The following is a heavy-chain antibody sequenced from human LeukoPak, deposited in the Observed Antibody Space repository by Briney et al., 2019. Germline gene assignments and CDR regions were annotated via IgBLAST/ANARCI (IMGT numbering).Heavy chain of an antibody. D-gene: IGHD1-14*01. CDR3: ARGPERFDY. Sequence: SETLSLTCTVSGGSISSYYWSWIRQPPGKGLEWIGYIYYSGSTNYNPSLKSRVTISVDTSKNQFSLKLSSVTAADTAVYYCARGPERFDYWGQGTLVTASS. V-gene: IGHV4-59*01. CDR2: IYYSGST. J-gene: IGHJ4*02. CDR1: GGSISSYY.